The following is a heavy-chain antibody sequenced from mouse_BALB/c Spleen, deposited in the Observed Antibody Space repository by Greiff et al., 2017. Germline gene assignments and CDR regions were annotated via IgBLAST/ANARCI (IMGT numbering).Heavy chain of an antibody. CDR3: TCGKAWFAY. Sequence: EVKLMESGGGLVQPGGSMKLSCVASGFTFSNYWMNWVRQSPEKGLEWVAEIRLKSNNYATHYAESVKGRFTISRDDSKSSVYLQMNNLRAEDTGIYYCTCGKAWFAYWGQGTLVTVSA. CDR2: IRLKSNNYAT. CDR1: GFTFSNYW. J-gene: IGHJ3*01. D-gene: IGHD1-1*02. V-gene: IGHV6-6*02.